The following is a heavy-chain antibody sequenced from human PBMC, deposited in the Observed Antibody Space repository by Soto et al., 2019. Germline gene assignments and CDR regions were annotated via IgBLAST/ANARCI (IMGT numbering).Heavy chain of an antibody. J-gene: IGHJ4*02. CDR2: MYHSGST. V-gene: IGHV4-30-2*01. D-gene: IGHD2-2*01. CDR3: ACVPDY. CDR1: GGPISSGGYS. Sequence: PSETLSLTCAVSGGPISSGGYSWSWIRQPPGKGLEWIGYMYHSGSTYYNPSLKSRVTISIDRSKNQFSLKLSSVTAADTAVYYSACVPDYWGQGIRVTVS.